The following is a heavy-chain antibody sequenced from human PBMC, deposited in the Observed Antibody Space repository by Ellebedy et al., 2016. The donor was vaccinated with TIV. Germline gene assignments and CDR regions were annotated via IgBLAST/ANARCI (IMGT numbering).Heavy chain of an antibody. V-gene: IGHV3-23*01. Sequence: GGSLRLSCTASGFTFTSFAMAWVRQAPGKGLEWVSSISGGGANTESADSAKGRFTISRDNSRNTVYLQMNTLRADDTAVYYCAKGTIFAVATRRRGVSLGMDVWGRGTTVTVSS. J-gene: IGHJ6*02. CDR1: GFTFTSFA. CDR2: ISGGGANT. D-gene: IGHD3-3*01. CDR3: AKGTIFAVATRRRGVSLGMDV.